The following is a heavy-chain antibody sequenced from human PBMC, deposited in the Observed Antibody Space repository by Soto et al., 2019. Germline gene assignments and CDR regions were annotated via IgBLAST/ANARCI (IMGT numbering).Heavy chain of an antibody. CDR1: GIACSSCR. CDR3: ARDLSIAVAGVDY. J-gene: IGHJ4*02. Sequence: HGGSLRQSCGGAGIACSSCRMHWDRKAPGKGLEWVSYISSSSSTIYYADSVKGRFTISRDNAKNSLYLQMNSLRDEDTAVYYCARDLSIAVAGVDYWGQGTLVTVSS. D-gene: IGHD6-19*01. V-gene: IGHV3-48*02. CDR2: ISSSSSTI.